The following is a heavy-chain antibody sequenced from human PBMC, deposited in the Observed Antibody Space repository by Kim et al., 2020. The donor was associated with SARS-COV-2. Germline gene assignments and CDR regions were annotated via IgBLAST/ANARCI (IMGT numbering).Heavy chain of an antibody. D-gene: IGHD3-3*01. CDR1: GFTFSSYG. V-gene: IGHV3-30*18. Sequence: GGSLRLSCAASGFTFSSYGMHWVRQAPGKGLEWVAVISYDGSNKYYADSVKGRFTISRDNSKNTLYLQMNSLRAEDTAVYYCAKANYDFLGNYYGMDVWGQGTTVTVSS. CDR2: ISYDGSNK. CDR3: AKANYDFLGNYYGMDV. J-gene: IGHJ6*02.